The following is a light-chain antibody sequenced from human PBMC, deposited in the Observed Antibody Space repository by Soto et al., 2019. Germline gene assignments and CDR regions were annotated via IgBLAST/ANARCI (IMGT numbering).Light chain of an antibody. V-gene: IGKV1-39*01. CDR2: AAS. Sequence: DIQMTQSPSSLSASVGDRVTITCRASQSISSYLNWYQQKPGKAPKLLIYAASSLQSGVTSRFSGSGSGTDFTLTISSLQPEDFATYYCQQRYSTPWSVGQGTKLEIK. CDR1: QSISSY. J-gene: IGKJ1*01. CDR3: QQRYSTPWS.